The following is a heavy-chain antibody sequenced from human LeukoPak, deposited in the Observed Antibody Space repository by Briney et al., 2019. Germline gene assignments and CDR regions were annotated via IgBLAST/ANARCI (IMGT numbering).Heavy chain of an antibody. CDR3: AREERDTAFFDY. D-gene: IGHD5-18*01. CDR2: IYYSGST. Sequence: SETLSLTCTVSGGSISSYYWGWIRQPPGEGLEWIGYIYYSGSTNYNPSLKSRVTISVDTSKNQFSLKLSSVTAADTAVYYCAREERDTAFFDYWGQGTLVTVSS. CDR1: GGSISSYY. V-gene: IGHV4-59*01. J-gene: IGHJ4*02.